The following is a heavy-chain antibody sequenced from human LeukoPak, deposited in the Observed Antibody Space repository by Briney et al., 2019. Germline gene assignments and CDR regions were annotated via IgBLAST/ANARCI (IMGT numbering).Heavy chain of an antibody. V-gene: IGHV3-7*04. Sequence: PGGSLRLSCAASGFTFSSYWMSWVRQAPGKGLEWVANIKQDGSEKYYVDSVKGRFTISRDNAKNSLYLQMNSLRAEDTAVYYCARAGSGFWSGYSPFDYGGQGTLVTVSS. D-gene: IGHD3-3*01. CDR3: ARAGSGFWSGYSPFDY. CDR2: IKQDGSEK. J-gene: IGHJ4*02. CDR1: GFTFSSYW.